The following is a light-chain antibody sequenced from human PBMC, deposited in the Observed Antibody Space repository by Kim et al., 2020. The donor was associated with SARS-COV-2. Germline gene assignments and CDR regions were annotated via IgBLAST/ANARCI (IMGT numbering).Light chain of an antibody. CDR2: GAS. V-gene: IGKV3-20*01. J-gene: IGKJ2*01. CDR3: QQYGSPPHT. CDR1: PSVRSS. Sequence: LSPGGSSTLSCRARPSVRSSLAWYQQRPGQAPRLLIYGASTRATGIPDRFSGSGSGTDFTLTISRLEPEDFAVYHCQQYGSPPHTFGPGTKLEI.